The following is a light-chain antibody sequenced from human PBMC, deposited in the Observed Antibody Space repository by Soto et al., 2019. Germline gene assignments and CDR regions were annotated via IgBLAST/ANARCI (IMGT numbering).Light chain of an antibody. Sequence: EVVLTQSPAPLSVSPGDRATLACRSSQSVSRNFAWYQQKPGQAPRLLIYGASTSATGVPARFSGSGSATEFTLSISSLQSEDVAVYYFQQYGDWPPETFGQGTKLEI. CDR1: QSVSRN. CDR3: QQYGDWPPET. V-gene: IGKV3-15*01. CDR2: GAS. J-gene: IGKJ2*01.